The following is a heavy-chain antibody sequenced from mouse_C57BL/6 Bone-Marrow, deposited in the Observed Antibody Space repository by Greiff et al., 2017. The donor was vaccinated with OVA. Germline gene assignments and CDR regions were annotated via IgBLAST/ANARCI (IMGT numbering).Heavy chain of an antibody. Sequence: VKLVESGAELVRPGASVTLSCKASGYTFTDYEMHWVKQTPVHGLEWIGAIDPETGGTAYNQKFKGKAILTADKSSSTAYMELRSLTSEDSAVYYCTRGYSNYYAMDYCGQGTSVTVSS. J-gene: IGHJ4*01. CDR3: TRGYSNYYAMDY. CDR2: IDPETGGT. CDR1: GYTFTDYE. V-gene: IGHV1-15*01. D-gene: IGHD2-5*01.